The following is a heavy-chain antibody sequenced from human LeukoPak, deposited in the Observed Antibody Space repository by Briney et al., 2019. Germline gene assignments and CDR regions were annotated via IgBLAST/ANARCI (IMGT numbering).Heavy chain of an antibody. J-gene: IGHJ4*02. CDR3: ARDSLYDDNGYYHYFDY. CDR1: GFSFSTYG. D-gene: IGHD3-22*01. V-gene: IGHV3-33*01. CDR2: IWYDASGQ. Sequence: GRSLRLSCAASGFSFSTYGMHWVRQAPGPRLEWVAMIWYDASGQHYADSVKGRFTISRDTSKNTLYLQMNSLRAEDTAVYFCARDSLYDDNGYYHYFDYWGQGTLVTVSS.